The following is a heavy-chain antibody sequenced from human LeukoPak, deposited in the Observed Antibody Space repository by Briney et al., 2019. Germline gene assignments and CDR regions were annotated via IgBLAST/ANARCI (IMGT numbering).Heavy chain of an antibody. CDR1: GGPISSSSYL. J-gene: IGHJ4*02. CDR3: ARDLELERNRWNYFES. CDR2: IFYSGST. V-gene: IGHV4-39*02. Sequence: SETLSLTCTVSGGPISSSSYLWGWIRQPPGKGLEWIGSIFYSGSTYYNPSLNSRVTISIDTSKQQFSLRLSSVTAADTAVYYCARDLELERNRWNYFESWGQGTLVTVSS. D-gene: IGHD1-1*01.